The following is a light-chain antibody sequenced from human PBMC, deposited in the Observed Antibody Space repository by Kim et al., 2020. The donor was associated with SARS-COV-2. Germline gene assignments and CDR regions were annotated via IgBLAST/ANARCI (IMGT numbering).Light chain of an antibody. CDR1: QVVHKY. J-gene: IGKJ4*01. CDR3: QQYDVSPT. CDR2: GAS. V-gene: IGKV3-20*01. Sequence: EVVLRQSPGTLSLSPGERATLSCRASQVVHKYLAWYQQKPDQAPRLLIYGASNRATGVPDRFSGSGSDTDFTLTISRLEPEDFAMYFCQQYDVSPTFGGGTKLEI.